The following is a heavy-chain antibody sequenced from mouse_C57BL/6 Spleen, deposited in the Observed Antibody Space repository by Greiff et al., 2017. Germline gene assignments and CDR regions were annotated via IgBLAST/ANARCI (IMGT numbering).Heavy chain of an antibody. J-gene: IGHJ2*01. D-gene: IGHD1-1*01. CDR3: AIRGVIATAVDPLDC. V-gene: IGHV1-81*01. Sequence: QVQLQQSGAELARPGASVKLSCKASGYTFTSYGISWVKQRTGQGLEWIGEIYPRIGNTYYNEKFKGKATLTADKSSSTAYMELRSLTSEDSAVYFCAIRGVIATAVDPLDCWSQGTTLTVSS. CDR2: IYPRIGNT. CDR1: GYTFTSYG.